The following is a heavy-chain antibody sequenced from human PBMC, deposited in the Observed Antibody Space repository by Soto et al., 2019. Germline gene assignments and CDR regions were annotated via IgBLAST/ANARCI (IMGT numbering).Heavy chain of an antibody. Sequence: ASVKVSCKASGYTFTTYDINWVRQATGQGLEWMGWMNPNSGDTGYAEKFQGRVTMTRNTAINTAYTELSSLTSEDTAVYYCARGRDYAFWSGLNWFDPWGQGTLVTVSS. V-gene: IGHV1-8*01. D-gene: IGHD3-3*01. CDR3: ARGRDYAFWSGLNWFDP. J-gene: IGHJ5*02. CDR2: MNPNSGDT. CDR1: GYTFTTYD.